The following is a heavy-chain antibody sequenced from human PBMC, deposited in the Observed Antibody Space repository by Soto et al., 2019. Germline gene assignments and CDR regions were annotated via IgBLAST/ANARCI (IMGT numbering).Heavy chain of an antibody. CDR2: LSYDGSET. CDR3: SIVRVADSALDH. J-gene: IGHJ4*02. Sequence: PGGSLRLSCVGSGFIFSNNGMHWVRQTPGKGLEWVASLSYDGSETFYADSVKGRFTVSRDNSKNTLFLHMRNLRRDDTAVYYCSIVRVADSALDHWGQGTLVTVSS. CDR1: GFIFSNNG. D-gene: IGHD3-10*02. V-gene: IGHV3-30*03.